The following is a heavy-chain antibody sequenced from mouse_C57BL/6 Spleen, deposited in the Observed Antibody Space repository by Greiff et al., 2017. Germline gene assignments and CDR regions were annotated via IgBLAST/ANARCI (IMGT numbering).Heavy chain of an antibody. Sequence: VQLQQSGPGLVQPSQSLSITCTVSGFSLTSYGVHWVRQSPGKGLAWLGVIWSGGSTDYNAAFISRLSISKDNSKSQVFFKMNSLQADDTAIYYCARIYYDYDGFAYWGQGTLVTVSA. CDR2: IWSGGST. J-gene: IGHJ3*01. CDR1: GFSLTSYG. CDR3: ARIYYDYDGFAY. V-gene: IGHV2-2*01. D-gene: IGHD2-4*01.